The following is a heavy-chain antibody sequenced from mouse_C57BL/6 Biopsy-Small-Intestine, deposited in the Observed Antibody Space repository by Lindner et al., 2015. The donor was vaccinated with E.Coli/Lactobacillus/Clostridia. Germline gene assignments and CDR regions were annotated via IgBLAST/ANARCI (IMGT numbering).Heavy chain of an antibody. D-gene: IGHD1-1*01. J-gene: IGHJ4*01. Sequence: SVKVSCKASGYTFTNYGISWVRQAPGQGLEWMGWISAYNGNTNYAQKFQGRVTMTTDTSTNTAYMELRSLRSDDTAVYYCARDGSEASSDYWGQGTLVTVSS. CDR1: GYTFTNYG. CDR3: ARDGSEASSDY. V-gene: IGHV1-79*01. CDR2: ISAYNGNT.